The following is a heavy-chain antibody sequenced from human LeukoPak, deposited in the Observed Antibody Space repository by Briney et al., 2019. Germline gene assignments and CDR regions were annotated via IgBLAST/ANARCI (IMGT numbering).Heavy chain of an antibody. Sequence: GGSLRLSCAASGFTFSSYGMHWVRQAPGKGLEWVAFIRYDGSNKYYADPVKGRFTISRDNARNSLSLQMNSLRAEDTAVYYCARDPYSGSYGNEYYYYMDVWGKGTTVTISS. J-gene: IGHJ6*03. D-gene: IGHD1-26*01. CDR1: GFTFSSYG. V-gene: IGHV3-30*02. CDR2: IRYDGSNK. CDR3: ARDPYSGSYGNEYYYYMDV.